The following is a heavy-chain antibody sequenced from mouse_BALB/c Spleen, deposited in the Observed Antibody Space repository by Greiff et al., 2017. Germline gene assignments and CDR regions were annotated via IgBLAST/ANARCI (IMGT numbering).Heavy chain of an antibody. CDR1: GFAFSSYD. J-gene: IGHJ2*01. V-gene: IGHV5-12-1*01. Sequence: EVMLVESGGGLVKPGGSLKLSCAASGFAFSSYDMSWVRQTPEKRLEWVAYISSGGGSTYYPDTVKGRFTISRDNAKNTLYLQMSSLKSEDTAMYYCARQELVFDYWGQGTTLTVSS. CDR2: ISSGGGST. CDR3: ARQELVFDY.